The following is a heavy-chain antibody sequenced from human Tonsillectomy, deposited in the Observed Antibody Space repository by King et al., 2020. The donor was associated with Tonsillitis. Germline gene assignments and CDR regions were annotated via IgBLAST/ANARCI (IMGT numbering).Heavy chain of an antibody. CDR3: ARSQAGATRGDFDY. V-gene: IGHV4-4*02. Sequence: QLQESGPGLVKPSGTLSLTGAVSGGSIISNKWWSWVRQPPGKGLECSGEINLSGSTNYNPSLKRRFTIPVYKSKNQFSLKLCSVTAADTAVYYCARSQAGATRGDFDYWGQGTLVTVSS. D-gene: IGHD1-26*01. CDR2: INLSGST. J-gene: IGHJ4*02. CDR1: GGSIISNKW.